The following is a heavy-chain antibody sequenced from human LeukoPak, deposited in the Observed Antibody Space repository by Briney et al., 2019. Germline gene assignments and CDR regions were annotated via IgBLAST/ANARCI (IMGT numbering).Heavy chain of an antibody. CDR1: GGSFSGYY. CDR3: ARDSEFLGGERNAFDI. J-gene: IGHJ3*02. V-gene: IGHV4-34*01. D-gene: IGHD3-16*01. CDR2: INHSGRI. Sequence: LETLSLTCAVYGGSFSGYYWSWIRPPPGEGLEWIGEINHSGRINYNTSLKSRVTISVDTSKNHFSLKLSSVTAADTAVYYCARDSEFLGGERNAFDIWGQGTMVTVSS.